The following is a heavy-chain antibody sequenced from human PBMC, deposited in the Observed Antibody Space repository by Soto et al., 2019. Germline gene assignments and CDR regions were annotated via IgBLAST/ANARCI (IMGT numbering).Heavy chain of an antibody. J-gene: IGHJ4*02. V-gene: IGHV1-46*03. Sequence: QVQLVQSGAEVKKPGASVMVSCRASGYTFTSHYMHWVRQAPGQGLEWMGMIDPSGGATTYAQKFQGRVTITRDTSTTTVYMELSSLRPEGTAVYSCSRGLWQWLFDYWGQGTLVTVSS. CDR3: SRGLWQWLFDY. D-gene: IGHD6-19*01. CDR2: IDPSGGAT. CDR1: GYTFTSHY.